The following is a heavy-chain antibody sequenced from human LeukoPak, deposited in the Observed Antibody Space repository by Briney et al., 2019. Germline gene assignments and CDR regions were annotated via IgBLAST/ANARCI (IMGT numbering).Heavy chain of an antibody. V-gene: IGHV1-46*01. CDR2: INPSGGST. D-gene: IGHD3-16*01. CDR3: ARDSGVMAPDF. J-gene: IGHJ3*01. CDR1: GYTFPSYY. Sequence: ASVKVSCKASGYTFPSYYMHWVRQAPGQGLEWMGIINPSGGSTSYAQKFQGRVTMTRDTSTSTVYMELSSLRSEDTAVYYCARDSGVMAPDFWGQGTMVTVSS.